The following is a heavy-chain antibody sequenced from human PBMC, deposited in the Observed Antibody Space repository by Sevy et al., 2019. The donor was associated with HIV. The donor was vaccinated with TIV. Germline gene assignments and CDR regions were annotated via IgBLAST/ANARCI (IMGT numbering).Heavy chain of an antibody. CDR1: GYTFSGYY. J-gene: IGHJ5*02. CDR2: INTNSGGT. V-gene: IGHV1-2*02. D-gene: IGHD2-15*01. CDR3: ARDPLEAPPIYIGRNWFDP. Sequence: ASVKVSCKASGYTFSGYYLRWLRQAPGQGLEWMGWINTNSGGTNYAQKFQGRVTMTRDTSITTAYMELSGLTSDDTAVYYCARDPLEAPPIYIGRNWFDPWGQGTLVTVSS.